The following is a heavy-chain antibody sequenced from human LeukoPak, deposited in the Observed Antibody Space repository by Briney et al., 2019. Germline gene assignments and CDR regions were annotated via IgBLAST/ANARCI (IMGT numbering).Heavy chain of an antibody. CDR1: GGSISSSSDY. J-gene: IGHJ4*02. V-gene: IGHV4-39*07. D-gene: IGHD3-22*01. CDR3: ARGGWNKFDY. Sequence: SETLSLTCTVSGGSISSSSDYWGWIRQAPGKGLEWIGSIYHSGSTYYNPSLKSRVTISVDTSKNQFSLKLSSVTAADTAVYYCARGGWNKFDYWGQGTLVTVSS. CDR2: IYHSGST.